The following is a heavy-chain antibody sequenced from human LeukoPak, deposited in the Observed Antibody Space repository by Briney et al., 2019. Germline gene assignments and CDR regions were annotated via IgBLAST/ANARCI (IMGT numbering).Heavy chain of an antibody. CDR3: ARGREYQLLISMDV. V-gene: IGHV1-8*01. CDR1: GYTFTSYD. D-gene: IGHD2-2*01. J-gene: IGHJ6*02. Sequence: ASVKVSCKASGYTFTSYDINWVRQATGQGLEWMGWMNPNSGNTGYAQKFQGRVTMTRNTSISTAYMELSGLRSEDTAVYYCARGREYQLLISMDVWGQGTTVTVSS. CDR2: MNPNSGNT.